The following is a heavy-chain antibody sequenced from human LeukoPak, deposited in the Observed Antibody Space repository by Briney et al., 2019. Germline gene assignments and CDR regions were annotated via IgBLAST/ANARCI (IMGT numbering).Heavy chain of an antibody. D-gene: IGHD4-11*01. CDR3: ARSNERGVDYFDY. Sequence: GESLKISCKGSGYSFTSYWIGWVRQMPGKGLEWMGIIYPGDSDTRYSPSFQGQVTISADKSISTAYPQWSSLKASDTAMYYCARSNERGVDYFDYWGQGTLVTVSS. CDR2: IYPGDSDT. J-gene: IGHJ4*02. V-gene: IGHV5-51*01. CDR1: GYSFTSYW.